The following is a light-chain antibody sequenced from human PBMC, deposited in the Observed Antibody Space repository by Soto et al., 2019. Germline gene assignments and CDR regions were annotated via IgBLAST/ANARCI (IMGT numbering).Light chain of an antibody. CDR1: QSVKNN. CDR2: GAS. V-gene: IGKV3-15*01. Sequence: EIVMTQSPVTLSVSPGESATLSCRATQSVKNNLAWYQQKPGQAPRLLIYGASTRATGISARFSGSGSGTEFTLTISSLQSEDYAVYYCHQYDDWPPWTFGQGTKVEIK. J-gene: IGKJ1*01. CDR3: HQYDDWPPWT.